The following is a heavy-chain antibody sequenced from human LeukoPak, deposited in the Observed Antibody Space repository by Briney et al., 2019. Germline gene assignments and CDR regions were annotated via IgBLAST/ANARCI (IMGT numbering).Heavy chain of an antibody. CDR3: ARDTIFGVEGYYYYMDV. Sequence: GASVTVSCKASGYTFTGYYMHWVRQAPGQGREWMGWINPNSGGTNYAQKFQGRVTMTRDTSISTAYMELSRLISDDTAVYYCARDTIFGVEGYYYYMDVWGKGTTVTVSS. D-gene: IGHD3-3*01. CDR2: INPNSGGT. J-gene: IGHJ6*03. CDR1: GYTFTGYY. V-gene: IGHV1-2*02.